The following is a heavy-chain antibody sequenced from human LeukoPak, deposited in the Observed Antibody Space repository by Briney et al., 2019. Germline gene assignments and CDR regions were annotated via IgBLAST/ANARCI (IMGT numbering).Heavy chain of an antibody. D-gene: IGHD6-13*01. J-gene: IGHJ6*02. CDR2: ISGNGGAT. Sequence: GGSLRLSCAASGFTFSSFAMNWVRQAPGKGLEWVSTISGNGGATYYADSVKGRFTISRDNSKNTLYLQMNSLRAEDTAVYYCAKAPGIAAAGRMDVWGQGTTVTVSS. V-gene: IGHV3-23*01. CDR1: GFTFSSFA. CDR3: AKAPGIAAAGRMDV.